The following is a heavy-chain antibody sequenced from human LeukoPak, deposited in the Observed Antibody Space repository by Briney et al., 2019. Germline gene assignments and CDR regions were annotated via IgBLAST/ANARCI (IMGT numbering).Heavy chain of an antibody. CDR3: VRGAGRLPDY. J-gene: IGHJ4*02. V-gene: IGHV4-59*01. Sequence: PSETLSLTCTVSGASLSSYYCSWIRQSPGKGLEWIGLISYSGSTKYNSSLESRVTTSTDTSKSQCSLKLSSVTAADTAVYYCVRGAGRLPDYWGQGTLVTVSS. CDR2: ISYSGST. CDR1: GASLSSYY. D-gene: IGHD6-25*01.